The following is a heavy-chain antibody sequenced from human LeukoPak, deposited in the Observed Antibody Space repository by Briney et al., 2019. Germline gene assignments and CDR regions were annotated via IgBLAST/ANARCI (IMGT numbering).Heavy chain of an antibody. CDR3: ARHYYDFWSGYYNNNWFDP. D-gene: IGHD3-3*01. CDR2: IYHNGST. CDR1: GYSISSGYY. Sequence: SETLYLTCAVSGYSISSGYYWGWIRQPPGKGLEWIGSIYHNGSTYYTPSLKSRVTISVDTSKNQFSLKLSSVTAADTAVYYCARHYYDFWSGYYNNNWFDPWGQGTLVTVSS. V-gene: IGHV4-38-2*01. J-gene: IGHJ5*02.